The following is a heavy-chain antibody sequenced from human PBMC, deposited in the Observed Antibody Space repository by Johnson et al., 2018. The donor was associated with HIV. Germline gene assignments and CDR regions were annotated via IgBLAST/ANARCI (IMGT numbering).Heavy chain of an antibody. D-gene: IGHD6-13*01. J-gene: IGHJ3*02. Sequence: QVQLVESGGGVVQPGRSLRLSCAASGFTFSSYAMHWVRQAPGKGLEWVAVISYDGSNKYYAHSVKGRFTISRDNSKNTLYLQMNSLRAEDTAVYYCARSYSSLDAFDIWGQGTMVTVSS. CDR2: ISYDGSNK. CDR1: GFTFSSYA. CDR3: ARSYSSLDAFDI. V-gene: IGHV3-30*04.